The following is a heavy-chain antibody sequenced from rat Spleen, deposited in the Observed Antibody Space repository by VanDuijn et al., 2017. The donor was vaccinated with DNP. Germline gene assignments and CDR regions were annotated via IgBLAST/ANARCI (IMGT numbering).Heavy chain of an antibody. CDR1: AYSITSNY. CDR2: ISYSGRT. J-gene: IGHJ2*01. D-gene: IGHD1-5*01. V-gene: IGHV3-1*01. CDR3: ARWNIGTTTLDY. Sequence: EVQLQESGPGLVKPSQSLSLTCSVTAYSITSNYWGWIRKFPGNKMGWIGHISYSGRTNYNPSLKRRISITRDTSKNQFFLQVNSVTTEDTATYYCARWNIGTTTLDYWGQGVMVTVSS.